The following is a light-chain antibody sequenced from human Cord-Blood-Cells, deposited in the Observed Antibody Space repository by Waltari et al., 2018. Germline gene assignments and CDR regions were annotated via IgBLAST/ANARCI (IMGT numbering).Light chain of an antibody. CDR2: DVS. CDR1: SSAVGGYTY. V-gene: IGLV2-14*03. Sequence: QSALTQPASVSGSPGQSITIPCTGTSSAVGGYTYVSWYQQHPGKAPKLMIYDVSNRPSGVSNRFSGSKSGNTASLTISGLQAEDEADYYCSSYTSSSTYVFGTGTKVTVL. CDR3: SSYTSSSTYV. J-gene: IGLJ1*01.